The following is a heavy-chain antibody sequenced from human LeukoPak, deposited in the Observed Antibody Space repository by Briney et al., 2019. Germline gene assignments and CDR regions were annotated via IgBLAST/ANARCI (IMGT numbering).Heavy chain of an antibody. CDR2: ISGSGGTT. CDR1: GLTFSNYG. D-gene: IGHD4-17*01. V-gene: IGHV3-23*01. J-gene: IGHJ3*02. CDR3: AKRDRTVTHAFDI. Sequence: GGTLRLSCAASGLTFSNYGMSWVRHAPGKGLEWVSAISGSGGTTYYADSVKGRFTISRDNSENTLYLQMNSLRAEDTAVYYCAKRDRTVTHAFDIWGQGTMVTVSS.